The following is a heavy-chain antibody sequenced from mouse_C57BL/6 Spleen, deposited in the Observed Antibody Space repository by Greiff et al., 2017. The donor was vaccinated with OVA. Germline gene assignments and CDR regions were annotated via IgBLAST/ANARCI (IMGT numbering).Heavy chain of an antibody. J-gene: IGHJ1*03. CDR2: ISSGSSTI. V-gene: IGHV5-17*01. Sequence: EVQVVESGGGLVKPGGSLKLSCAASGFTFSDYGMHWVRQAPEKGLEWVAYISSGSSTIYYADTVKGRFTISRDNAKNTLFLQMTSRRSEDTAMYDCARDGEGYFDVWGTGTTVTVSS. D-gene: IGHD2-13*01. CDR3: ARDGEGYFDV. CDR1: GFTFSDYG.